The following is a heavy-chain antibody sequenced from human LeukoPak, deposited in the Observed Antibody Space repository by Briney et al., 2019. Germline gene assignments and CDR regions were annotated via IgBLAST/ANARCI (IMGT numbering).Heavy chain of an antibody. V-gene: IGHV3-48*03. CDR1: GFTFSTYE. D-gene: IGHD1-26*01. CDR2: ISNSDDTK. CDR3: VYGGSYYVA. Sequence: PGGSLRLSCAASGFTFSTYEMNWVRQAPGKGLEWVSYISNSDDTKKYAESVKGRFTISRDNAQKSLYLQMNSLRAEDTAVYFCVYGGSYYVAWGQGTLVTVSS. J-gene: IGHJ5*02.